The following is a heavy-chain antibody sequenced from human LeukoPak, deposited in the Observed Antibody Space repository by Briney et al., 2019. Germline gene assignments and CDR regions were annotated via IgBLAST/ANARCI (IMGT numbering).Heavy chain of an antibody. V-gene: IGHV4-38-2*02. CDR3: ARGGDYGSAYDYFRY. CDR1: GYSISNGYY. D-gene: IGHD5-12*01. CDR2: IYHSGSI. J-gene: IGHJ4*02. Sequence: PSETLSLTCTVSGYSISNGYYWGWIRQPPGKGLEWIGSIYHSGSIYYNPSLKSRVTISVDTSKNQLSLKLSSVTAADTAVYYCARGGDYGSAYDYFRYWGQGTLVSVSS.